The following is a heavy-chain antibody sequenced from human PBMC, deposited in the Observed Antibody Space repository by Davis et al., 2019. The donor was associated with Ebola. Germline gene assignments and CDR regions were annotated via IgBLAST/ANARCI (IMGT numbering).Heavy chain of an antibody. CDR2: INPHNGNT. CDR1: GDTFRTYT. J-gene: IGHJ4*02. V-gene: IGHV1-18*01. D-gene: IGHD1-1*01. CDR3: ARAQFPTTSDH. Sequence: ASVKVSCKASGDTFRTYTVAWVRQAPGQGLEWMGWINPHNGNTNYAQNVQGRVTMTTDTSTSTAYMEVGSLRSDDTAVYYCARAQFPTTSDHWGQGTLVTVSS.